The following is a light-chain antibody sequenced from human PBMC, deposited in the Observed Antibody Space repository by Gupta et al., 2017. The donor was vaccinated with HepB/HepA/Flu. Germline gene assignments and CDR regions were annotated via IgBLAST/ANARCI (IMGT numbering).Light chain of an antibody. J-gene: IGKJ1*01. V-gene: IGKV2-30*02. CDR1: QSLVHSVGNTY. CDR2: KVS. CDR3: MQTTQWPAT. Sequence: DVVMTQSPLSLPVSLGQPASISCRSSQSLVHSVGNTYLHWFQQRPGQSPRRLFYKVSNRDSGVPDRFSGSGSGTDFTLKITRVEADDIAVYYCMQTTQWPATFGQGTKVEIK.